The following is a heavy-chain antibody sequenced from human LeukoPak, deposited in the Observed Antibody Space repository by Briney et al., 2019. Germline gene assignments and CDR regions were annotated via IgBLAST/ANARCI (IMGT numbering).Heavy chain of an antibody. V-gene: IGHV3-23*01. D-gene: IGHD3-16*02. CDR3: TTDRITFGGVIVPLGY. Sequence: AGGSLRLSCAASGFTFSNAWMSWVRQAPGKGLEWVSAISGSGGSTYYADSVKGRFTISRDNSKNTLYLQMNSLKTEDTAVYYCTTDRITFGGVIVPLGYWGQGTLVTVSS. J-gene: IGHJ4*02. CDR2: ISGSGGST. CDR1: GFTFSNAW.